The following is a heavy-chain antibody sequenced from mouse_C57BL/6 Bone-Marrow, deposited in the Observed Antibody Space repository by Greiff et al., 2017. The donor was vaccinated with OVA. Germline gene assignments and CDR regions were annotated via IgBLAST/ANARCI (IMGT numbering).Heavy chain of an antibody. Sequence: VMLVESGPGLVQPSQSLSITCTVSGFSLTSYGVHWVRQSPGKGLEWLGVIWRGGSTDYNAAFMSRLSITKDNSKSQVFFKMNSLQADDTAIYYCAKKGATGTGAMDYWGQGTSVTVSS. D-gene: IGHD4-1*01. V-gene: IGHV2-5*01. J-gene: IGHJ4*01. CDR3: AKKGATGTGAMDY. CDR2: IWRGGST. CDR1: GFSLTSYG.